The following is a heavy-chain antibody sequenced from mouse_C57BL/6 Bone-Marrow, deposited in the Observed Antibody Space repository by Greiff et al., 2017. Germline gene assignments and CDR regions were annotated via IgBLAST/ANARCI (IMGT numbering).Heavy chain of an antibody. Sequence: EVQLQQSGPELVKPGASVKISCKASGYTFTDYYMNWVKQSHGKSLEWIGDINPNNGGTSYNQKFKGKATLTVDKSSSTAYMELRSLTSEDSAVYYCASGWLLRRDYFDYWGQGTTLTVSS. V-gene: IGHV1-26*01. D-gene: IGHD2-3*01. CDR3: ASGWLLRRDYFDY. J-gene: IGHJ2*01. CDR2: INPNNGGT. CDR1: GYTFTDYY.